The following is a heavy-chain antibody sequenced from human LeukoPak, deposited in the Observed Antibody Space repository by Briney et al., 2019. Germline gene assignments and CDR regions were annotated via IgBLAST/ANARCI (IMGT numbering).Heavy chain of an antibody. V-gene: IGHV4-39*07. J-gene: IGHJ6*02. CDR2: IYLYGTT. CDR3: ARQKWEQQGRDYYFNGLDV. Sequence: SETLSLTCSVSGGSITDTNYYWAWIRQSPVKGLEWIGEIYLYGTTNYNPSFTSRVTMSVDRSRNQFSLKLTSVTAADTAVYYCARQKWEQQGRDYYFNGLDVWGPGTTVIVSS. CDR1: GGSITDTNYY. D-gene: IGHD1/OR15-1a*01.